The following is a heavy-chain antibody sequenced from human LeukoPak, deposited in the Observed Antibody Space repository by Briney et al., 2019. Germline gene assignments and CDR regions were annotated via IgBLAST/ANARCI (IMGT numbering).Heavy chain of an antibody. CDR3: ARGPAVAEARGPYYFDY. CDR2: IYYSGST. J-gene: IGHJ4*02. V-gene: IGHV4-59*01. CDR1: GGSISSYY. Sequence: SEALSLTCTVSGGSISSYYWSWVRQPPGKGLEWIGYIYYSGSTNYNPSLKSRVTISVDTSKNQFSLKLSSVTAAGTAVYYCARGPAVAEARGPYYFDYWGQGTLVTVSS. D-gene: IGHD6-19*01.